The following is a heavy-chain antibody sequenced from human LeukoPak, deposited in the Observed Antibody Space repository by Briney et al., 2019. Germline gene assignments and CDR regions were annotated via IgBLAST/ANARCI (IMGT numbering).Heavy chain of an antibody. Sequence: GGSLRLSCAASGFTFSNYEMTWVRQAPGKGLEWVSKISTSGSTRIYADSVKGRFTISRDNAKNSLYLQMNSLRDEDTAVYYCARDRAMRDWGQGTLVTVSS. V-gene: IGHV3-48*03. CDR3: ARDRAMRD. J-gene: IGHJ4*02. D-gene: IGHD2-2*01. CDR2: ISTSGSTR. CDR1: GFTFSNYE.